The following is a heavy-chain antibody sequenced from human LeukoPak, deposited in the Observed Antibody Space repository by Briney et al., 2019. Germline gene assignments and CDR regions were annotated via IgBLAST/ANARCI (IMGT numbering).Heavy chain of an antibody. D-gene: IGHD1-20*01. CDR3: AKCPYAVNWNLFDY. CDR1: GYTFTSYD. CDR2: MNPNSDNT. Sequence: ASVKVSCKASGYTFTSYDIHWVRQATGQGLEWMGWMNPNSDNTGYAQNLQDRLTMTRNTSMSTAYMELSSLRSEDTAVYYCAKCPYAVNWNLFDYWGQGTLVTVSS. V-gene: IGHV1-8*01. J-gene: IGHJ4*02.